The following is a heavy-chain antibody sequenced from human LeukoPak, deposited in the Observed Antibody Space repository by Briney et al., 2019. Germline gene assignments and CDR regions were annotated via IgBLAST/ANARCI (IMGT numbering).Heavy chain of an antibody. D-gene: IGHD2-2*01. J-gene: IGHJ4*02. V-gene: IGHV4-34*01. CDR3: ARGPCSSTSCYSAY. Sequence: SETLSLTCAVYGGSFSGYYWRWIRQPPGKGLEWIGEINHSGSTNYNPSLKSRVTISVDTSKNQFSLRLSSVTAADTAVYYCARGPCSSTSCYSAYWGQGTLVTVSS. CDR2: INHSGST. CDR1: GGSFSGYY.